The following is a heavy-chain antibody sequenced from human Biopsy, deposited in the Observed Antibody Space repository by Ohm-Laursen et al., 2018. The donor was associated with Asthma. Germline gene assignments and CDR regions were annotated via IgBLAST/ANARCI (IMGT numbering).Heavy chain of an antibody. CDR3: AREGVAGTHIED. V-gene: IGHV3-30*03. CDR1: GFSFGSYG. Sequence: SLRLSCAASGFSFGSYGMHWVRQAPGKGLEWVAVISFDGSNEDYADSVKGRFTISRDNSKNTLFLEMNSLRPEDTAVYYCAREGVAGTHIEDWGQGTQVTVSS. D-gene: IGHD6-19*01. CDR2: ISFDGSNE. J-gene: IGHJ4*02.